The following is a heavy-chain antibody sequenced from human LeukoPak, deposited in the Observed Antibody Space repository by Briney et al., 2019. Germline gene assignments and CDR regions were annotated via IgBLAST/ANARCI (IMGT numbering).Heavy chain of an antibody. V-gene: IGHV4-61*02. J-gene: IGHJ4*02. CDR3: AREGSWTTQRGVYFDY. D-gene: IGHD6-13*01. CDR2: IYTSGST. Sequence: SSETLSLTCTVSGASISSGEYYWSWIRQPAGKGLEWIGRIYTSGSTNYNPSLKSRVTISVDTSKNQFSLKLSSVTAADTAVYYCAREGSWTTQRGVYFDYWGQGTLVTVSS. CDR1: GASISSGEYY.